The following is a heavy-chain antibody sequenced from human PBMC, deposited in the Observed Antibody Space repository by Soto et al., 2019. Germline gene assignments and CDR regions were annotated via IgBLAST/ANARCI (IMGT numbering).Heavy chain of an antibody. Sequence: QVQLVESGGGVVQPGRSLRLSCAVSGFTVRTYGMHWVRQAPGKGLEWVAVISRDGGTKYYADSVKGRFTISRDNSRNTLFLEMNSLSGDDMAVYYCTGEVASGYWGQGTLVTVSS. CDR3: TGEVASGY. D-gene: IGHD2-8*02. J-gene: IGHJ4*02. CDR1: GFTVRTYG. CDR2: ISRDGGTK. V-gene: IGHV3-30*03.